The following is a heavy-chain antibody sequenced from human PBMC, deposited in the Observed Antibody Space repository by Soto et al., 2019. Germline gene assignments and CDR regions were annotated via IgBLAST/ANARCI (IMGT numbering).Heavy chain of an antibody. J-gene: IGHJ6*02. CDR3: AIETYYDFWSGPYYGMDV. V-gene: IGHV3-30-3*01. D-gene: IGHD3-3*01. Sequence: QVQLVESGGGVVQPGRSLRLSCAASGFTFSSYAMHWVRRAPGKGLEWVAVISYDGSNKYYADYVKCRFTISRDNSKNTLYLQINSLRAEYTAVYYCAIETYYDFWSGPYYGMDVWGQGTTVTVSS. CDR2: ISYDGSNK. CDR1: GFTFSSYA.